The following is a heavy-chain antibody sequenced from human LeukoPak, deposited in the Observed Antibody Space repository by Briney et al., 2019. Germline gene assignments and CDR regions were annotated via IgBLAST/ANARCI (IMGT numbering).Heavy chain of an antibody. CDR2: MNPNSGNT. D-gene: IGHD1-1*01. V-gene: IGHV1-8*01. CDR1: GYTFTSYD. CDR3: ARGTRGLERHRTYYYYGMDV. Sequence: ASVKVSCKASGYTFTSYDINWVRQATGQGLEWMGWMNPNSGNTGYAQKFQGRVTMTRNTSISTAYMELSSLRSEDTAVYYCARGTRGLERHRTYYYYGMDVWGQGTTVTVSS. J-gene: IGHJ6*02.